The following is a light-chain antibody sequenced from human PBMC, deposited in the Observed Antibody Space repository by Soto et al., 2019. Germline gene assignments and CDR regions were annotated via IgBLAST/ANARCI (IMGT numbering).Light chain of an antibody. J-gene: IGKJ2*03. CDR1: QSVSRSL. V-gene: IGKV3-20*01. CDR3: QQYGNPPPYS. Sequence: EIVLTQSPGTLSLSPGERATLSCRASQSVSRSLLVWYQQKPGQAPRLLIYGASTRATGIADRFSGSGSGTDFTLTISRLEPEDFAVYYCQQYGNPPPYSFGQGTKLEIK. CDR2: GAS.